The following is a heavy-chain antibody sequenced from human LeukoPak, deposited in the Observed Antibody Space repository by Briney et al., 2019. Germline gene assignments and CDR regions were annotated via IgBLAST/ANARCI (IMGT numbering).Heavy chain of an antibody. J-gene: IGHJ4*02. Sequence: SQTLSLTCAISGDSVSSNSAAWNWIRQSPSRGLEWLGRTYYRSKWYNDYPVSVKSRITINPDTSKNQFSLQLNSVTPEDTAVYYCARDLQAGGKEGYYFDYWGQETLVTVSS. CDR2: TYYRSKWYN. CDR3: ARDLQAGGKEGYYFDY. D-gene: IGHD1-1*01. V-gene: IGHV6-1*01. CDR1: GDSVSSNSAA.